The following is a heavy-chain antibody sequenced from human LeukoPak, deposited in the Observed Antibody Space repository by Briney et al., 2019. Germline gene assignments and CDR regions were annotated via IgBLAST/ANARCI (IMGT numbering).Heavy chain of an antibody. Sequence: SETLSLTCTVSGGSISSYYWSWIRQPPGKGLEWIGYIYYSGSTYYNPSLKSRVTISVDTSKNQFSLKLSSVTAADTAVYYCARGVNWAFDYWGQGTLVTVSS. V-gene: IGHV4-59*08. D-gene: IGHD7-27*01. J-gene: IGHJ4*02. CDR1: GGSISSYY. CDR3: ARGVNWAFDY. CDR2: IYYSGST.